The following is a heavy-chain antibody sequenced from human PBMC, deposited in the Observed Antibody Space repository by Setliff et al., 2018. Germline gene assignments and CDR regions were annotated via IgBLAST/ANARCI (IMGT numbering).Heavy chain of an antibody. D-gene: IGHD3-3*01. J-gene: IGHJ6*03. Sequence: ASVKVSCKASGYTFTGYYMHWVRQAPGQGLEWMGWINPNSGGTNYAQKFQGRVTMTRDTSISTAYMELSRLRSDDTAVYYCARGGDIITIFGVITPDYYYYMDVWGTGTTVTVSS. CDR1: GYTFTGYY. V-gene: IGHV1-2*02. CDR3: ARGGDIITIFGVITPDYYYYMDV. CDR2: INPNSGGT.